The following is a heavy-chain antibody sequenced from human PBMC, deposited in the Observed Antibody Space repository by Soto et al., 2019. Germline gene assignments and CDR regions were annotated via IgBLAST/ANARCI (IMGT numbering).Heavy chain of an antibody. D-gene: IGHD3-10*02. CDR2: ITSDGSGT. Sequence: GGSLRLSCAASGFTFSGYGMHWVRQAPGKGLEWVSRITSDGSGTAYADSVKGRFSISRDNAKNTVYLQMDSLRVEDTAVYYWGRNARFVRGVPDEYWGQGTPVTVSS. CDR3: GRNARFVRGVPDEY. V-gene: IGHV3-74*03. CDR1: GFTFSGYG. J-gene: IGHJ4*02.